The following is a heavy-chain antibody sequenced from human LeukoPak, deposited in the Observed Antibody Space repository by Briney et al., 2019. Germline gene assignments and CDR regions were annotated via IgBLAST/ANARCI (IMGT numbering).Heavy chain of an antibody. J-gene: IGHJ4*02. CDR2: IHTSGST. D-gene: IGHD6-19*01. Sequence: SETLSLTCTVSGGSISSYHWSWIRQPAGKGLECIGQIHTSGSTNYNPPLKSRVSMSIDTTEDQVSLTIRSVTAADTAFYYCARRDISSGWSFDYWGQGTLVTVSS. V-gene: IGHV4-4*07. CDR1: GGSISSYH. CDR3: ARRDISSGWSFDY.